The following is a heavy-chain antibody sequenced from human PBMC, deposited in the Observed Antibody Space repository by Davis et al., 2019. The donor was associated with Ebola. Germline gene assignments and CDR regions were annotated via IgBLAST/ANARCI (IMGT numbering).Heavy chain of an antibody. CDR1: GGSISSYY. CDR2: INHSGST. D-gene: IGHD2-21*01. Sequence: MPSETLSLTCTVSGGSISSYYWSWIRQPPGKGLEWIGEINHSGSTNYNPSLKSRVTISVDTSKNQFSLKLSSVTAADTAVYYCARGSGDCGGDCYIYYYGMDVWGQGTTVTVSS. V-gene: IGHV4-34*01. CDR3: ARGSGDCGGDCYIYYYGMDV. J-gene: IGHJ6*02.